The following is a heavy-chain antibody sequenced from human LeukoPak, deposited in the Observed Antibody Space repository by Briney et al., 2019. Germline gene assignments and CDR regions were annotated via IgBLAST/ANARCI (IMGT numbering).Heavy chain of an antibody. CDR3: ARDTYYYDSGGYYPYFQH. J-gene: IGHJ1*01. CDR1: GFTFTSYS. Sequence: PGGSLRLSCAASGFTFTSYSMNWVRQAPGKGLEWVSSISSSVTYIYYANAVKGRFTISRDNAKNSVYLQMNSLRDEDTAVYYCARDTYYYDSGGYYPYFQHWGQGTLVTVSS. D-gene: IGHD3-22*01. CDR2: ISSSVTYI. V-gene: IGHV3-21*01.